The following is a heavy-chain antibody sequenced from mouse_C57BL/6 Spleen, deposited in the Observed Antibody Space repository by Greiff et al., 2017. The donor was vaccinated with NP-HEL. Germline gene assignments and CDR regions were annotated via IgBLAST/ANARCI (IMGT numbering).Heavy chain of an antibody. Sequence: QVQLQQSGAELVKPGASVKISCKASGYAFSSYWMNWVKQGPGKGLEWIGQIYPGDGDTNYNGKFKGKATLTADKSSSTAYMQLSSLTSEDSAVYFCARDETPHWYFDVWGTGTTVTVSS. V-gene: IGHV1-80*01. CDR2: IYPGDGDT. J-gene: IGHJ1*03. CDR3: ARDETPHWYFDV. CDR1: GYAFSSYW.